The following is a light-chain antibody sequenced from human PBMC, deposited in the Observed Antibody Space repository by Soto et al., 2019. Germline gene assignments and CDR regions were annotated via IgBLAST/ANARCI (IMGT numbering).Light chain of an antibody. CDR3: VSYTSSTSWV. J-gene: IGLJ3*02. Sequence: QSALTQPASVSGSPGQSTTISCTGTSSDVGAYNYVSWYQQHPGKAPKLMIYGVSNRPSGVSNRFSGSKSGNTASLTISGLQAEDEADYYCVSYTSSTSWVFGGGTKLTVL. V-gene: IGLV2-14*01. CDR2: GVS. CDR1: SSDVGAYNY.